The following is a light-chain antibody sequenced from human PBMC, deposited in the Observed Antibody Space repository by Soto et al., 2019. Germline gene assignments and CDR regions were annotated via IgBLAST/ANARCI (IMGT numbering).Light chain of an antibody. CDR3: QQYGSSVP. Sequence: EIVLTQSPGSLSLSPRERATLSCRASQSVYNNYIAWYQHSPGQAPRVLIYGASTRATCTPDRFSGSGSGTDFTLTITRLEPEDSALYFCQQYGSSVPFGGRTKLE. CDR1: QSVYNNY. CDR2: GAS. V-gene: IGKV3-20*01. J-gene: IGKJ4*01.